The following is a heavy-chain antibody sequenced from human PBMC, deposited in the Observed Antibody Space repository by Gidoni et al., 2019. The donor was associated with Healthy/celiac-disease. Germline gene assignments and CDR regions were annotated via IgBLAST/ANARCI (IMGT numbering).Heavy chain of an antibody. CDR3: ARDFFYGSGSYAFDI. V-gene: IGHV3-48*01. Sequence: VQPVESGGGLVQPGGSLRLSGAASGVTFSSYSMNWVRQAPGKGLEWVSYISSSSSTIYYADSVKGRFTISRDNAKTSLYLQMNSLRAEDTAVYYCARDFFYGSGSYAFDIWGQGTMVTVSS. J-gene: IGHJ3*02. D-gene: IGHD3-10*01. CDR2: ISSSSSTI. CDR1: GVTFSSYS.